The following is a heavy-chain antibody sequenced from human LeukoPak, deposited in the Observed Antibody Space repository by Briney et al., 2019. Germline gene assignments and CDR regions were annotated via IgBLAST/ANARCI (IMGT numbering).Heavy chain of an antibody. CDR1: GFTFSSYS. J-gene: IGHJ4*02. D-gene: IGHD6-13*01. Sequence: GGSLRLSCAASGFTFSSYSMNWVRQAPGKGLEWVSSISSSSSYIYYADSVKGRFTISRDNAKNSLYLQMNSLRAEDTAVYYCARDGYSSSWSPLDRKMYYFDYWGQGTLVTVSS. V-gene: IGHV3-21*01. CDR2: ISSSSSYI. CDR3: ARDGYSSSWSPLDRKMYYFDY.